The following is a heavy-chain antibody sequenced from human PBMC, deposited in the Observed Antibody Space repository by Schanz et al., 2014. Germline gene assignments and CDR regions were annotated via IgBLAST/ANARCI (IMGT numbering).Heavy chain of an antibody. CDR3: ARKTDSSGAGDS. D-gene: IGHD6-19*01. CDR2: IYSGGDT. J-gene: IGHJ4*02. Sequence: EVQLVESGGGLVQPGGSLRLSCVGSGFTFTNYWMHWVRQSPGKGLVWVSLIYSGGDTNYAGSVKGRFTISRDGSKNTLYLQMTSLRAEDTAVYYCARKTDSSGAGDSWGQGPLVTVSS. CDR1: GFTFTNYW. V-gene: IGHV3-66*01.